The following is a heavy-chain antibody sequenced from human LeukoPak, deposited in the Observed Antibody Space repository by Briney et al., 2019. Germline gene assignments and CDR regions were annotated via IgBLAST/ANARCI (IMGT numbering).Heavy chain of an antibody. D-gene: IGHD5-18*01. CDR3: ARNNRGYSYPGY. V-gene: IGHV1-2*02. CDR1: GYTFTGYY. J-gene: IGHJ4*02. Sequence: ASVKVSCKASGYTFTGYYMHWVRQAPGQVLEWMGWINPNSGGTNYAQKFQGRVTMTRDTSISTAYMELSSLRSEDTAVYYCARNNRGYSYPGYWGQGTLVTVSS. CDR2: INPNSGGT.